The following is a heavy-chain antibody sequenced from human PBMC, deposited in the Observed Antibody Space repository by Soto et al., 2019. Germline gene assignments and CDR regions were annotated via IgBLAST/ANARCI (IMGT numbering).Heavy chain of an antibody. D-gene: IGHD3-9*01. J-gene: IGHJ6*02. CDR1: GFTFSSYW. Sequence: GSLRLSCAASGFTFSSYWMSWVRQAPGKGLEWVAIIKRDGNDKYYVDSVKGRFTISRDNAMNSLYLQMNSLRAEDTAVYYCARAGCFYYNGMDVWGQGTTVTVSS. CDR3: ARAGCFYYNGMDV. V-gene: IGHV3-7*03. CDR2: IKRDGNDK.